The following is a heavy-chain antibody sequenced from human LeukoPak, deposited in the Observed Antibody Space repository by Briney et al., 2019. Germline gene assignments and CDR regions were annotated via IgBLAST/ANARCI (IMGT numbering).Heavy chain of an antibody. CDR1: GGSISSGSYY. D-gene: IGHD6-19*01. Sequence: SETLSLTCTVSGGSISSGSYYWSWIRQPAGKGLEWIGRIYTSGSTNYNPSLKSRVTISVDTSKNQFSLKLSSVTAADTAVYYCARDVNIAVAGTVFDYWGQGTLVTVSS. CDR3: ARDVNIAVAGTVFDY. CDR2: IYTSGST. V-gene: IGHV4-61*02. J-gene: IGHJ4*02.